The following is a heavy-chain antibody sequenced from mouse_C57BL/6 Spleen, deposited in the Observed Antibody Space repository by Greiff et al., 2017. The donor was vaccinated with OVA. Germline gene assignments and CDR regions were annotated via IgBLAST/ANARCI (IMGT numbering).Heavy chain of an antibody. CDR1: GYTFTDYE. V-gene: IGHV1-15*01. CDR2: IDPETGGT. CDR3: TRGDSSGPGYFDY. J-gene: IGHJ2*01. D-gene: IGHD3-2*02. Sequence: QVHVKQSGAELVRPGASVTLSCKASGYTFTDYEMHWVKQTPVHGLEWIGAIDPETGGTAYNQKFKGKAILTADKSSSTAYMELRSLTSEDSAVYYCTRGDSSGPGYFDYWGQGTTLTVSS.